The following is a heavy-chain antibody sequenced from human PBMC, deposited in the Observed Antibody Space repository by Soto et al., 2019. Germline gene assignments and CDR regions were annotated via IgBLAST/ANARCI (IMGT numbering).Heavy chain of an antibody. CDR1: GYTFTSYY. V-gene: IGHV1-46*03. CDR2: INPSGGST. D-gene: IGHD2-15*01. CDR3: ARIAFVVPPSRYNSSDL. J-gene: IGHJ5*02. Sequence: ASVKVSCKASGYTFTSYYMHWVRQAPGQGLEWMGIINPSGGSTSYAQKFQGRVTMTRDTSTSTVYMELSSLRSEDTAVYYCARIAFVVPPSRYNSSDLWCPGTLVTLSS.